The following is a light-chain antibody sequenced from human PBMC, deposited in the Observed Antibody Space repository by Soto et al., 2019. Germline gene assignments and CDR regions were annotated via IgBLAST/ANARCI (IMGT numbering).Light chain of an antibody. CDR1: SSDIGGYNY. V-gene: IGLV2-8*01. CDR2: EVT. J-gene: IGLJ1*01. Sequence: QSVLTQPPSASGSPGQSVTISCTGSSSDIGGYNYVSWYQQHPGKVPKLIIYEVTKRPSGVPDRFSGSKSGNTASLTVSGLQADDEADEYCFSYAGRRNYYLFGPGTKLTVL. CDR3: FSYAGRRNYYL.